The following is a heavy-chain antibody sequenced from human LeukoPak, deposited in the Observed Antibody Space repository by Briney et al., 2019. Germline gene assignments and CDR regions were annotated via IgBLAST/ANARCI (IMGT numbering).Heavy chain of an antibody. J-gene: IGHJ4*01. V-gene: IGHV3-23*01. CDR1: GFTFSSYA. CDR2: ISGSGGST. CDR3: VREKDGGTYDY. Sequence: GGSLRLSCAASGFTFSSYAMSWVRQAPGKGLEWVSAISGSGGSTYYADSVKGRFTISRDNSKNTLYLQMNSLRSDDTAVYYCVREKDGGTYDYWGQGTLVTVST. D-gene: IGHD3-16*01.